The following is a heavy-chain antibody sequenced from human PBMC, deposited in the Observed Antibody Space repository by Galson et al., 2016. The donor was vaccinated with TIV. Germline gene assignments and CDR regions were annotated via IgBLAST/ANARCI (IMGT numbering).Heavy chain of an antibody. D-gene: IGHD2-8*01. J-gene: IGHJ4*02. CDR3: ARDNATFPRALDY. Sequence: TLSLTCTVSGGSISSYFWSWIRQPPGKGLEWIGNIYYTGTTNSDPSLKSRVTISGDISKNQFSLKLRSVTAADTAVYYCARDNATFPRALDYWGQGTLVTVSS. CDR2: IYYTGTT. CDR1: GGSISSYF. V-gene: IGHV4-59*01.